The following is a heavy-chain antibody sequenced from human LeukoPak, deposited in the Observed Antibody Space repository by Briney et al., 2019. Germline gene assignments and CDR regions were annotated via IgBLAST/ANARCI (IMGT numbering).Heavy chain of an antibody. V-gene: IGHV4-38-2*01. Sequence: SETLSLTCAVSGDSISSDYYWAWIRQPPGKGLEWIESIYHSGSTYYNPSLKSRVTISVDTSKNQFSLKVRSVTAADTAVYYCARHAGIAAAVIDYWGQGTLVTVSS. CDR3: ARHAGIAAAVIDY. CDR1: GDSISSDYY. D-gene: IGHD6-13*01. J-gene: IGHJ4*02. CDR2: IYHSGST.